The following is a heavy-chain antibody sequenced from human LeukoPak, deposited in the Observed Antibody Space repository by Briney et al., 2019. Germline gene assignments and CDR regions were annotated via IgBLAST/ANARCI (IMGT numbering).Heavy chain of an antibody. CDR3: ARWLYYYDSSGYGDDAFDI. Sequence: GASVKVSCKASGYTFTSYDINWVRQATGQGLEWMGLMNPNSGNTGYAQKFQGRVTMTRNTSISTAYMELSSLRSEDTAVYYCARWLYYYDSSGYGDDAFDIWGQGTMVTVSS. CDR2: MNPNSGNT. J-gene: IGHJ3*02. D-gene: IGHD3-22*01. V-gene: IGHV1-8*01. CDR1: GYTFTSYD.